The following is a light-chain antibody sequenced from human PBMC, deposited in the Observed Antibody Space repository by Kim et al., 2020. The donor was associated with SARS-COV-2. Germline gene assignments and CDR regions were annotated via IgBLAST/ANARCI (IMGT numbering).Light chain of an antibody. CDR2: DTS. CDR3: QQYNSYSWT. CDR1: PSISSW. J-gene: IGKJ1*01. Sequence: ASGGDRVTIPCRASPSISSWLAWYQQKPGKAPKLLIYDTSRLESGVPARVSGSGSGTEFTLTLGSLQPNDFATYYCQQYNSYSWTFGQRAQVDIK. V-gene: IGKV1-5*01.